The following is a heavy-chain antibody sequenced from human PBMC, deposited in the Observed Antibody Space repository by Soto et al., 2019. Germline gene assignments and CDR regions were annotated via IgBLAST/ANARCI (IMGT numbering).Heavy chain of an antibody. CDR1: GDSISNTSYF. J-gene: IGHJ4*02. V-gene: IGHV4-39*01. Sequence: SETLSLTCTVSGDSISNTSYFWGWIRQPPGKGLEWIGSIYHSGTTYHNPSLKSRITISVDTSKNRFSLRVSSVTAADTAVYYCATHYGGVVNNWGQGTLVTVSS. CDR2: IYHSGTT. CDR3: ATHYGGVVNN. D-gene: IGHD3-16*01.